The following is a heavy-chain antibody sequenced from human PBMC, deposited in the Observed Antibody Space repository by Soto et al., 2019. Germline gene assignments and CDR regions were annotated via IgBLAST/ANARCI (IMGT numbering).Heavy chain of an antibody. CDR3: ASEPRPHTYYDFLSGDHYGDYYYHCMDV. CDR1: GYTFTGYD. CDR2: IKPNSGGT. V-gene: IGHV1-2*04. Sequence: SVKAFCRASGYTFTGYDMHWVRQAPGQGLEGMGWIKPNSGGTNYAQKFQGWVTMTRDTAISTAYMELSRLRSDDTAVYYCASEPRPHTYYDFLSGDHYGDYYYHCMDVWSQGTRVTVSS. J-gene: IGHJ6*02. D-gene: IGHD3-3*01.